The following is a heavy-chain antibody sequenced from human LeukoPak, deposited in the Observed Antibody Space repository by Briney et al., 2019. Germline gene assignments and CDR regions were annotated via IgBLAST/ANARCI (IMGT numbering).Heavy chain of an antibody. CDR3: ARGSNVDTSMVTPFDY. CDR2: MNPNSGGA. D-gene: IGHD5-18*01. CDR1: GYTFTGYY. V-gene: IGHV1-2*02. Sequence: GASVKVSCKPSGYTFTGYYIHWVRQAPGQGLEWMGWMNPNSGGATYARQFQGRVTMTRDTSINTAYIEVSRLRSDDTAVYYCARGSNVDTSMVTPFDYWGQGTLVTVSS. J-gene: IGHJ4*02.